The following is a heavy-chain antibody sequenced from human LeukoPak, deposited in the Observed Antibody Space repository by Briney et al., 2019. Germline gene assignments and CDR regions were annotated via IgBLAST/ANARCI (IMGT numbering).Heavy chain of an antibody. J-gene: IGHJ4*02. D-gene: IGHD6-19*01. CDR2: ISGSGSST. CDR1: GFTYNSYA. V-gene: IGHV3-23*01. CDR3: AHIALWLLPHDY. Sequence: GGSLRLSCAASGFTYNSYAMTWVRQAPGKGLEWVAGISGSGSSTYYADSVKGRFTISRDNSKNTLYLQMNSLRAEDTAVYYCAHIALWLLPHDYWGQGTLVTVSS.